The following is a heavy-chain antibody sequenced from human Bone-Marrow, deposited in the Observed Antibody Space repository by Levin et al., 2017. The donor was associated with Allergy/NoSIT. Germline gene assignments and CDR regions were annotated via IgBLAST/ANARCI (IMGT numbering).Heavy chain of an antibody. CDR1: GFSFSDYY. D-gene: IGHD3-22*01. CDR2: ISSSGSTT. Sequence: PGGSLRLSCGSSGFSFSDYYMSWIRQAPGKGLEWVSYISSSGSTTYFADSVKGRFAISRDNAKNSLYLQMNSLRAEDKAVYYCARDLDSSGFSPAVGFDYWGRGTLVTVSS. CDR3: ARDLDSSGFSPAVGFDY. V-gene: IGHV3-11*01. J-gene: IGHJ4*02.